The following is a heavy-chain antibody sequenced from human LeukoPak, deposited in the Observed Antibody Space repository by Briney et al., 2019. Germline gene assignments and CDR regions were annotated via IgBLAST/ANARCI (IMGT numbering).Heavy chain of an antibody. D-gene: IGHD3-10*01. Sequence: WASVKVSCKASGYSFTCYFMHWVRQAPGQGLEWMGWINPNSGGTNYAQKFQGRVTMTRDTSISTAYMELSGLRSDDTAVYYCARLYITMIRGINSEYYFDYWGQGTLVTVSS. J-gene: IGHJ4*02. CDR2: INPNSGGT. CDR3: ARLYITMIRGINSEYYFDY. CDR1: GYSFTCYF. V-gene: IGHV1-2*02.